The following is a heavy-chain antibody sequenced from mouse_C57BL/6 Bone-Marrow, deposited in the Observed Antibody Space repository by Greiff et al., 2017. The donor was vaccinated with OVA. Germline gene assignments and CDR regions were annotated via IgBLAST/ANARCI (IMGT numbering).Heavy chain of an antibody. CDR1: GYTFTSYW. CDR3: ARDDYGNCGYYAMDY. D-gene: IGHD2-1*01. J-gene: IGHJ4*01. CDR2: IDPSDSYT. Sequence: QVQLQQPGAELVMPGASVKLSCKASGYTFTSYWMHWVKQRPGQGLEWIGEIDPSDSYTNYNQKFKGKSTLTADKSSSTAYMPLISLTAEDSAVYDCARDDYGNCGYYAMDYWGQGTSVTVAS. V-gene: IGHV1-69*01.